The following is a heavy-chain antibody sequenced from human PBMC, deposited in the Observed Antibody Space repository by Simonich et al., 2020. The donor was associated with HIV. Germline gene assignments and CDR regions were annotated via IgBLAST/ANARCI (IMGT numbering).Heavy chain of an antibody. CDR3: AREIIYSSGWDTGCLDP. D-gene: IGHD6-19*01. CDR1: GGTFSNYA. J-gene: IGHJ5*02. CDR2: IIRFFGNA. Sequence: QVQLVQSGAEVKKPGSSVKVSCKASGGTFSNYAINWVRQAPGQGLEWMGRIIRFFGNANDAQKFQGRVTIPADESTSTAYMELSSLTSEDTAVYYCAREIIYSSGWDTGCLDPWGQGTLVTVSS. V-gene: IGHV1-69*13.